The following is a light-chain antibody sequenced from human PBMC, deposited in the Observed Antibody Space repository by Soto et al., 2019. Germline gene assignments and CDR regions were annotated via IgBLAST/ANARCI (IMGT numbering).Light chain of an antibody. CDR1: SSDVGGYNF. V-gene: IGLV2-14*03. CDR3: SSCRGTTALV. J-gene: IGLJ3*02. CDR2: EVS. Sequence: QSALTQPASVSGSPGQSITISCTGTSSDVGGYNFVSWYQQRPGKAPKLMIYEVSNRPSGVSNRFSGSKSGNTASLTISGLQVEDEADYYCSSCRGTTALVFGGGTKLTVL.